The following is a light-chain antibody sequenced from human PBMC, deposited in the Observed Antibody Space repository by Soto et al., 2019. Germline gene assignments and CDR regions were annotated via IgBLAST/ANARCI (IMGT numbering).Light chain of an antibody. Sequence: QSALTQPASVSGSPGQSITISYTGTSSDVGTYNFVSWYQQHPGKAPKLIIYEVTSRPSGVSNRFSGSKSGNTASLTISGLQAEDEADYYCSSFTSTTALHVVFGGGTKLTVL. J-gene: IGLJ2*01. CDR1: SSDVGTYNF. V-gene: IGLV2-14*01. CDR3: SSFTSTTALHVV. CDR2: EVT.